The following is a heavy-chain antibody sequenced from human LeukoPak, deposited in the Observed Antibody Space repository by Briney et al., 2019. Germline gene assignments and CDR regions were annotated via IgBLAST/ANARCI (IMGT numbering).Heavy chain of an antibody. CDR3: ARDYSSSWYGQQATDY. CDR1: GFTFSSYG. D-gene: IGHD6-13*01. Sequence: GGSLRLSCAASGFTFSSYGMHWVRQAPGKGLEWVAVISYDGSNKYYADSVKGRFTISRDNSKNTLYLQMNSLRAEDTAVYYCARDYSSSWYGQQATDYWGQGTLVTVSS. J-gene: IGHJ4*02. V-gene: IGHV3-30*03. CDR2: ISYDGSNK.